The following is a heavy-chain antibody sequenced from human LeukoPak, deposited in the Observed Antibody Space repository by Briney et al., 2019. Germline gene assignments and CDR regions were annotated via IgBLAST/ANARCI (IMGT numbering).Heavy chain of an antibody. CDR2: IHHSGST. V-gene: IGHV4-30-2*01. D-gene: IGHD4-17*01. CDR1: GGSISSGGYY. J-gene: IGHJ5*02. Sequence: PSQTLSLTCTVSGGSISSGGYYWSWIRQPPGKGLEWIGYIHHSGSTYYNPSLKSRVTISVDRSKNQFSLKLSSVTAADTAVYYCARSSLPDYGDNNWFDPWGQGTLVTVSS. CDR3: ARSSLPDYGDNNWFDP.